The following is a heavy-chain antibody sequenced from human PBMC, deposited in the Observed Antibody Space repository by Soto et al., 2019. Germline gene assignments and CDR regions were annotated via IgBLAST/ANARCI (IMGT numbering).Heavy chain of an antibody. CDR3: ARDHREGGYNHY. Sequence: SVKVSCKAAGGTFSSYALSCVRQAPGQGPEWMGGIIPIFGTANYEQKFQGRVKITADESTSTAYMELSSLRSEETVVDYCARDHREGGYNHYWG. V-gene: IGHV1-69*13. CDR2: IIPIFGTA. CDR1: GGTFSSYA. D-gene: IGHD5-12*01. J-gene: IGHJ4*01.